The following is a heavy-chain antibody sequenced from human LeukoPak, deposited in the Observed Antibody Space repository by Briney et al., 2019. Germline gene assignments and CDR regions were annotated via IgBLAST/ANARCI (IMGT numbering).Heavy chain of an antibody. V-gene: IGHV3-9*01. J-gene: IGHJ4*02. Sequence: GGSLRLSCADSGFTFDDYAMHWVWQAPGKGLEWVSGISWNSGSIGYADSVKGRFTISRDNAKNSLYLQMNSLRAEDTALYYCAKDYGDSHYFDYWGQGTLVTVSS. CDR2: ISWNSGSI. D-gene: IGHD4-17*01. CDR3: AKDYGDSHYFDY. CDR1: GFTFDDYA.